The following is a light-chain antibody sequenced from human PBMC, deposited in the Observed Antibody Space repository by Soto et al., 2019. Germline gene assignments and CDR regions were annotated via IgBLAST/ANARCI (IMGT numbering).Light chain of an antibody. V-gene: IGLV2-11*01. CDR2: DVS. J-gene: IGLJ2*01. CDR1: SSDVGAYNC. CDR3: SSYAGSNSHVV. Sequence: QSALTQPRSVSGSPGQSVTISCTGTSSDVGAYNCVSWYQQYPGKVPKLMIYDVSKRPSGVPDRFSGSKSGNTASLTISGLQAEDDADYDCSSYAGSNSHVVFGGGTKLTVL.